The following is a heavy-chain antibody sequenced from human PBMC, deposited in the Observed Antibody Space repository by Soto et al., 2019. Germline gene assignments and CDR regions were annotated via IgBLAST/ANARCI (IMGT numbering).Heavy chain of an antibody. CDR1: GDTFSSYA. D-gene: IGHD6-13*01. V-gene: IGHV1-69*01. Sequence: QVQLVQSGAEVKKPGSSVKVSCKASGDTFSSYAISWVRQAPGQGLEWMGGIIPIFGTANYAQKFQGRVTITADESTSAAYMELSSLRSEDTAVYYCAREVAAAGKDYWGQGTLVTVSS. J-gene: IGHJ4*02. CDR2: IIPIFGTA. CDR3: AREVAAAGKDY.